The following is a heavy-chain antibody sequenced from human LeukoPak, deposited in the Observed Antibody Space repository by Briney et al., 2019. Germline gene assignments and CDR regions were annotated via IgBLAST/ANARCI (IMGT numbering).Heavy chain of an antibody. D-gene: IGHD4-17*01. CDR1: GFTFNNYA. J-gene: IGHJ4*02. CDR2: ISGGGETT. V-gene: IGHV3-23*01. CDR3: ARDYADYVGYFFFDY. Sequence: GGSLRLSCAASGFTFNNYAMNWVRQAPGKGLEWVSSISGGGETTYYGDSAKGRFTISRDNSQNTLYLQMNSLRAEDTAVYYCARDYADYVGYFFFDYWGQGTLVTVSS.